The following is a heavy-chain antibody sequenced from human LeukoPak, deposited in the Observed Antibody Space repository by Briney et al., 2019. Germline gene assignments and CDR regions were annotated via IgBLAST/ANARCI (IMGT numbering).Heavy chain of an antibody. J-gene: IGHJ1*01. Sequence: ASVKVSCKASGYTFTSYYTHWVRQAPGQGLEWMGIINPSGGSTSYAQKFQGRVTMTRDTSTSTVYMERSSLRSEDTAVYYCARDREIAVAGRSGGYFQHWGQGTLVTVSS. D-gene: IGHD6-19*01. V-gene: IGHV1-46*01. CDR2: INPSGGST. CDR1: GYTFTSYY. CDR3: ARDREIAVAGRSGGYFQH.